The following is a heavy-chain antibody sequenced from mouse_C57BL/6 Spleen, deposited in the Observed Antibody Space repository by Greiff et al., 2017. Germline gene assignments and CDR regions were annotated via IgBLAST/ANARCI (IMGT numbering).Heavy chain of an antibody. CDR1: GYSFTGYY. CDR3: ARLTTVVGAMDY. J-gene: IGHJ4*01. CDR2: INPSTGGT. V-gene: IGHV1-42*01. D-gene: IGHD1-1*01. Sequence: VQLQQSGPELVKPGASVKISCKASGYSFTGYYMNWVKQSPEKSLEWIGEINPSTGGTTYNQKFKAKATLTVDKSSSTAYMQLKSLTSDDSAVYYCARLTTVVGAMDYWGQGTSVTVSS.